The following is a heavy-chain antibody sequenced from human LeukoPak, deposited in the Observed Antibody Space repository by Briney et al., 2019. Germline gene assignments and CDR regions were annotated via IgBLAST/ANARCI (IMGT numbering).Heavy chain of an antibody. CDR3: ARYGSGSPFDY. Sequence: SGTLSLTCAVSGGSISSSNWWSWVRQPPGKGLEWIGEIYHSGSTNYNPSLKSRVTISVDTSKNQFSLKLSSVTAADTAVYYCARYGSGSPFDYWGQGTLVTVSS. CDR1: GGSISSSNW. J-gene: IGHJ4*02. V-gene: IGHV4-4*02. CDR2: IYHSGST. D-gene: IGHD3-10*01.